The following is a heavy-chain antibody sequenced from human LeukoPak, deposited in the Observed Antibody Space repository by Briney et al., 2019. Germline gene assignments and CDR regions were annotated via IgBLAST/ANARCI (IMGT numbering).Heavy chain of an antibody. CDR1: GGSISSGDYY. D-gene: IGHD4-17*01. CDR3: ARGGGDYFLDP. Sequence: SQTLSLTCTVSGGSISSGDYYWSWIRQPPGKGLEKIGHIYYSGTTYYSSSLRSRVTISVDTSNNQFSLRLSSVTAADTAVYYCARGGGDYFLDPWGQGTLVTVSS. V-gene: IGHV4-30-4*08. J-gene: IGHJ5*02. CDR2: IYYSGTT.